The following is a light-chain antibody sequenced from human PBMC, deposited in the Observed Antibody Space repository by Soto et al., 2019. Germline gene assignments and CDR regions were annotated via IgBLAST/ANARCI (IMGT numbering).Light chain of an antibody. V-gene: IGLV3-1*01. CDR3: QAWDSRTFYV. J-gene: IGLJ1*01. Sequence: SYELTQPPSVSVSPGQTASITCSGYNLGDKYVSWYQQKAGQSTLLVIFQDVKRPSGIPDRFSGSNSGNTATLTISGTPSIDEADYYCQAWDSRTFYVFGSGTKVTVL. CDR2: QDV. CDR1: NLGDKY.